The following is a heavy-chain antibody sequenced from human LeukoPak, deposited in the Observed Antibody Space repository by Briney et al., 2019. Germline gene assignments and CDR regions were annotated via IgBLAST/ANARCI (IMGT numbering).Heavy chain of an antibody. Sequence: GGSLRLSCAASGFTFSDYYMSWIRQAPGKGLEWVSYMSTSDSPIYYTDSVKGRFTVSRDNAKNSLYLQMNSLRASDTAVYYCARELNGAFDPWGQGTLVTVSS. CDR2: MSTSDSPI. CDR1: GFTFSDYY. CDR3: ARELNGAFDP. V-gene: IGHV3-11*04. D-gene: IGHD1-1*01. J-gene: IGHJ5*02.